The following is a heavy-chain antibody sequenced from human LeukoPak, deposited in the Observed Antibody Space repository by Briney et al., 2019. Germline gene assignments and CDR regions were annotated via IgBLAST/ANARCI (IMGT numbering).Heavy chain of an antibody. CDR2: IWYDGSNE. V-gene: IGHV3-33*01. D-gene: IGHD3-10*01. Sequence: GGSLRLSCAASGFTFNTYAMNWVRQAPGKGLEWVAVIWYDGSNEYYADSVKGRFTISRDNSRSTLYLQMNSLRPEDTAIYYCAREGYYGSGSPPSLYFDYWGQGTLVTVSS. J-gene: IGHJ4*02. CDR1: GFTFNTYA. CDR3: AREGYYGSGSPPSLYFDY.